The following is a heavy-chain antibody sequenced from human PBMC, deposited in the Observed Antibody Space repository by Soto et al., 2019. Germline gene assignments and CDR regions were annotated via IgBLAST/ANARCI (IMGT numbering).Heavy chain of an antibody. Sequence: ASVKVSCKASGYTFTSYGISWVRQAPGQGLEWMGWISAYNGNTNYAQKLQGRVTMTTDTSTSTAYMELRSLRSDDTAVYYCARDGYCSGGSCYPAPWAHNWFDYWGQGTVVTVSS. V-gene: IGHV1-18*01. J-gene: IGHJ5*01. D-gene: IGHD2-15*01. CDR1: GYTFTSYG. CDR2: ISAYNGNT. CDR3: ARDGYCSGGSCYPAPWAHNWFDY.